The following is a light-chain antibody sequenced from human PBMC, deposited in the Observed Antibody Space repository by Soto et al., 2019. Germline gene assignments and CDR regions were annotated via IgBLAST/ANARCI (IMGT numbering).Light chain of an antibody. CDR1: NIGSKS. Sequence: SYELTQPPSVSVAPGQTARITCGGNNIGSKSVHWYQQKPGQAHVLVVYDDSDRPSGIPERFSGSNSGNTATLTISRVEAGDEADYYCQVWDSSSVVFGGGTKLTVL. CDR3: QVWDSSSVV. J-gene: IGLJ2*01. V-gene: IGLV3-21*02. CDR2: DDS.